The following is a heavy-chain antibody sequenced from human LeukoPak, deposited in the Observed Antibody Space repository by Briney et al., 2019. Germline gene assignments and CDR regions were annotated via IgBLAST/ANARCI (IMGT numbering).Heavy chain of an antibody. D-gene: IGHD3-22*01. J-gene: IGHJ4*02. CDR1: GFTFNDYY. Sequence: PGGSLRLSCAASGFTFNDYYMSWIRQAPGKGLEWVSYISSSGSTIYYADSVKGRFTISRDNAKNSLYLQMNSLRAEDTAVYYCARCYDSSGYYYRVDYWGQGTLVTVSS. V-gene: IGHV3-11*01. CDR3: ARCYDSSGYYYRVDY. CDR2: ISSSGSTI.